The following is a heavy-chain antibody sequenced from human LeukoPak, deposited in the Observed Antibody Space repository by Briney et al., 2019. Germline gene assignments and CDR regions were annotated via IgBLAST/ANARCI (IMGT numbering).Heavy chain of an antibody. V-gene: IGHV3-30*02. J-gene: IGHJ4*02. CDR1: GFTFSTYG. Sequence: GGSLRLSCAASGFTFSTYGMHWVRQAPGKGLEWVALIRYDGSNKYYVDSVKGRFTISRDNSKNTLYLQMNSLRGEDTAVYFCAKDKDPWKSTAISDFDYWGQGTLVTVSS. D-gene: IGHD1-1*01. CDR3: AKDKDPWKSTAISDFDY. CDR2: IRYDGSNK.